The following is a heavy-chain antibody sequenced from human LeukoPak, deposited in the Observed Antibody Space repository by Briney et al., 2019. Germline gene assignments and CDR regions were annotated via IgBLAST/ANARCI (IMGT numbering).Heavy chain of an antibody. D-gene: IGHD1-26*01. CDR2: ISSNGGST. V-gene: IGHV3-64*01. J-gene: IGHJ4*02. Sequence: PGGSLRLSCAASGFTFSSYAMHWVRQAPGKGLEYVSAISSNGGSTYYANSVKGRFTISRDNSKNTLYLQMGSLRAEDMAVYYCTTDVTLVGATAGGYWGQGTLVTVSS. CDR3: TTDVTLVGATAGGY. CDR1: GFTFSSYA.